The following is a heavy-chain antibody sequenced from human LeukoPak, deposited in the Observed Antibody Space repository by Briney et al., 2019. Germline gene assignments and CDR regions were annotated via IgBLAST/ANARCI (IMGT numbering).Heavy chain of an antibody. CDR1: GFTFSSHA. Sequence: GGSLRLSCAASGFTFSSHALSWVRQAPGKGLEWVSSLSGSGYNTYYADSVKGRFTISRDNSKNTVYLQMNSLGAGDTAVYYCAKDPYGTRYFDYWGQGTLVTVSS. CDR3: AKDPYGTRYFDY. J-gene: IGHJ4*02. D-gene: IGHD2-2*01. CDR2: LSGSGYNT. V-gene: IGHV3-23*01.